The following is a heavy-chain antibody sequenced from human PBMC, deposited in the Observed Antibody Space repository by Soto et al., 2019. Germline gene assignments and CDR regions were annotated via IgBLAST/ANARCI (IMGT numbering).Heavy chain of an antibody. Sequence: ASVKVSCKAAGYGFTSYAMHWGRQAPGQRLEWMGWINAGNGNTKYSQKFQGRVTITRDTSASTAYMELSSLRSEDTAVYYCARVGDSSGYYSHAFDYWGQGTLVTVSS. J-gene: IGHJ4*02. CDR1: GYGFTSYA. CDR3: ARVGDSSGYYSHAFDY. CDR2: INAGNGNT. D-gene: IGHD3-22*01. V-gene: IGHV1-3*01.